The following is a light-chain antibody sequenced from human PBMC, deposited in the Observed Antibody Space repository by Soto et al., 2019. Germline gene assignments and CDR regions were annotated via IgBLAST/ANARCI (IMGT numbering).Light chain of an antibody. CDR3: QQYYTLPLT. Sequence: IVMTQSPDSLAVSLGEGATIHCESSQSVLFTSNNKNYLGGYQRKPGHSPKILLSGASAWESGVPERFTGSVSGTLFTLSIKSLQAEDVAVYYCQQYYTLPLTFGGGTKVDIK. CDR2: GAS. V-gene: IGKV4-1*01. J-gene: IGKJ4*01. CDR1: QSVLFTSNNKNY.